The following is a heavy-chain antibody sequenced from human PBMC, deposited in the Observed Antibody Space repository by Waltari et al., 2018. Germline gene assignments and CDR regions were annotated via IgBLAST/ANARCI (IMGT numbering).Heavy chain of an antibody. CDR2: IYYSGST. CDR1: GGSISSSSYY. V-gene: IGHV4-39*01. J-gene: IGHJ4*02. Sequence: QLQLQESGPGLVKPSETLSLTCTVSGGSISSSSYYGGWIRQPPGKGLEWIGSIYYSGSTYYNPSLKSRVTISVDTSKNQFSLKLSSVTAADTAVYYCARQFSGSSSWFDYWGQGTLVTVSS. D-gene: IGHD6-13*01. CDR3: ARQFSGSSSWFDY.